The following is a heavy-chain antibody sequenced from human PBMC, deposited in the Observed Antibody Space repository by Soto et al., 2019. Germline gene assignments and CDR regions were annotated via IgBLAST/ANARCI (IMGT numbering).Heavy chain of an antibody. CDR2: FSGAGGGT. J-gene: IGHJ5*01. CDR3: AKGKISTTTYTSFDS. CDR1: LFTFSRFT. Sequence: GGSLSLSCEASLFTFSRFTMSWVRQAPGKGLEWVSTFSGAGGGTYYADSVKGRFTISRDNFKSSLYLQMSSLRAEDTAVYYCAKGKISTTTYTSFDSWGQGTLVTVSS. D-gene: IGHD1-26*01. V-gene: IGHV3-23*01.